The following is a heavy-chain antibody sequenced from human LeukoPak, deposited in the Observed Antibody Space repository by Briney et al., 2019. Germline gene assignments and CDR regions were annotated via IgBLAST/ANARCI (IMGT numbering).Heavy chain of an antibody. Sequence: GGSLRLSCAASGFTFSNYAMSWVRQAAGKGLEWVSAIRNNGENTYYVASVMGRFTISRDNSKDTLYLQMNSLRAEDTALYFCERDRRFDSDIFDIWGQGTMVTVSS. CDR2: IRNNGENT. J-gene: IGHJ3*02. CDR1: GFTFSNYA. CDR3: ERDRRFDSDIFDI. V-gene: IGHV3-23*01. D-gene: IGHD3-22*01.